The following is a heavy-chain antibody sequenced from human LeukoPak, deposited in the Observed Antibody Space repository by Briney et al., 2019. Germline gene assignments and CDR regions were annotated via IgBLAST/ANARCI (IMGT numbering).Heavy chain of an antibody. CDR2: IYYSGST. J-gene: IGHJ5*02. CDR3: AREGRYYDFRFDP. Sequence: SETLSLTCTVSGGSISSYYRSWIRQPPGKGLEWIGYIYYSGSTNYNPSLKSRVTISVDTSKNQFSLKLSSVTAADTAVYYCAREGRYYDFRFDPWGQGTLVTVSS. CDR1: GGSISSYY. V-gene: IGHV4-59*12. D-gene: IGHD3-3*01.